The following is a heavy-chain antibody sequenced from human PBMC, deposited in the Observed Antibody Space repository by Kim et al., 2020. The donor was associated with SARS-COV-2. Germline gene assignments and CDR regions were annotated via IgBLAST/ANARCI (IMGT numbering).Heavy chain of an antibody. CDR2: ISAYNGNT. J-gene: IGHJ5*02. CDR3: ARAFPPITMVRGNWFDP. D-gene: IGHD3-10*01. V-gene: IGHV1-18*01. Sequence: ASVKVSCKASGYTFTSYGISWVRQAPGQGLEWMGWISAYNGNTNYAQKLQGRVTMTTDTSTSTAYMELRSLRSDDTAVYYCARAFPPITMVRGNWFDPWGQGTLVTVSS. CDR1: GYTFTSYG.